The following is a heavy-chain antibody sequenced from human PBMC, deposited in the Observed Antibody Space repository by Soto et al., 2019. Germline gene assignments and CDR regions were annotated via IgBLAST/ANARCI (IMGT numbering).Heavy chain of an antibody. CDR1: AASISSGGYY. J-gene: IGHJ4*02. CDR3: ADYGSGRYFDY. D-gene: IGHD3-10*01. Sequence: PSETRSLTCTLSAASISSGGYYWSWIRQHPGKGLEWIGYIYYSGSTYYNPSLKSRVTISVEASKSQFSLESSSVTAADTVVYYCADYGSGRYFDYWGQGTLVTVSS. CDR2: IYYSGST. V-gene: IGHV4-31*03.